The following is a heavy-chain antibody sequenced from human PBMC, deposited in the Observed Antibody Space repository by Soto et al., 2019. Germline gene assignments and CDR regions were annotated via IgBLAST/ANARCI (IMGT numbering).Heavy chain of an antibody. CDR3: GRGRSGEIVIFY. V-gene: IGHV1-2*02. Sequence: QVQLVQSGAEVKESGASVKVSCKASGYTFSGYYIHWVRQAPGQAPEWEGEIGPKRGDTRYAQKFQGRVTMTKDTSITTVYMELRNLSPDDTAVYFCGRGRSGEIVIFYWGQGTLVTVHS. D-gene: IGHD5-12*01. CDR2: IGPKRGDT. CDR1: GYTFSGYY. J-gene: IGHJ4*02.